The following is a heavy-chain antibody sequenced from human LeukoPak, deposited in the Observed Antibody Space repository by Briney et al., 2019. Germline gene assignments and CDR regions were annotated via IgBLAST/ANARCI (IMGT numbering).Heavy chain of an antibody. Sequence: GGSLRLSCAASGFTFSSYSMNWVRQAPGKGLEWVSSISSSSSYIYYADSVKGRFTISRDNAKNSLYLQMNSLRAEDTAVYYCARDARTVNWFDPWGQGTLVTVSS. V-gene: IGHV3-21*04. CDR3: ARDARTVNWFDP. J-gene: IGHJ5*02. D-gene: IGHD1-1*01. CDR1: GFTFSSYS. CDR2: ISSSSSYI.